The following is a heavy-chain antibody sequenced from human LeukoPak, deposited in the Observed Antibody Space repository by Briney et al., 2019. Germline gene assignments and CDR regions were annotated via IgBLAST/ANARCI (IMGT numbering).Heavy chain of an antibody. J-gene: IGHJ4*02. D-gene: IGHD3-10*01. CDR2: ISSTSSTI. CDR1: GFTFSTYS. V-gene: IGHV3-48*04. CDR3: SRVRASFDY. Sequence: GGSLRLSCAASGFTFSTYSMNWVRQVSGKGLEWVSYISSTSSTIYYADSVKGRFTISRDNAKNTLFLQMNSLRAEDTAVYYCSRVRASFDYWGQGTPVTVAS.